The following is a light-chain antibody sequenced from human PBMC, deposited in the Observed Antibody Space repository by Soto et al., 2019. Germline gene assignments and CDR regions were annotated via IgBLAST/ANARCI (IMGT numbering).Light chain of an antibody. CDR2: AAS. J-gene: IGKJ3*01. CDR1: QSITTF. Sequence: DIQMTQSPSSLSASVGDRVTISCRASQSITTFLSWYQQKPGKAPKLLIYAASSLQSGVPSRFSGSGSGTDFTLTTSSLQPEDSATYYCQQTYNSLFTFGPGTKVDIK. CDR3: QQTYNSLFT. V-gene: IGKV1-39*01.